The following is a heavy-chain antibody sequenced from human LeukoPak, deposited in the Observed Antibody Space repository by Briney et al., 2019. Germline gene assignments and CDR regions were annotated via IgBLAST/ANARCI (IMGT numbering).Heavy chain of an antibody. CDR2: ISYDGSNK. D-gene: IGHD6-19*01. CDR1: GFTFSSYA. Sequence: PGRSLRLSCAASGFTFSSYAMHWVRQAPGKGLEWVAVISYDGSNKYYADSVKGRFTISRDNSKNTLYLQMNSLRAEDTAVYYCAREGEIAVAGNIYYYYYMDVWGKGTTVTVSS. CDR3: AREGEIAVAGNIYYYYYMDV. J-gene: IGHJ6*03. V-gene: IGHV3-30*04.